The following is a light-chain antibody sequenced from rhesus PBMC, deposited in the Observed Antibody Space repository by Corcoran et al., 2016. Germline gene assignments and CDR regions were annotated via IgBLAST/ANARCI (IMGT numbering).Light chain of an antibody. CDR1: QGISSW. J-gene: IGKJ3*01. CDR2: KAS. V-gene: IGKV1-22*01. Sequence: DIQMTQSPSPLSASVGDTVTITCRASQGISSWLAWYQQKPGKALKLLIYKASSLQSGVPSRFSGSGSGTAFTLTISSLQSEDFATYYCQQYSSGPFTFGPGTKLDIK. CDR3: QQYSSGPFT.